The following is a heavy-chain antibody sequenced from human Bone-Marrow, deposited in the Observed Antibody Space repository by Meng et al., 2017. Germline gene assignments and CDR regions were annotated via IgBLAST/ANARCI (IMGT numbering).Heavy chain of an antibody. CDR1: GFTFSSYG. CDR3: ARSYSYGYAFVGY. Sequence: GESLKISCAASGFTFSSYGMHWVRQAPGKGLEWVAVIWYDGSNKYYADSVKGRFTISRDNSKNTLYLQMNSLRAEDTAVYYCARSYSYGYAFVGYWGHGTLVTVSS. V-gene: IGHV3-33*01. J-gene: IGHJ4*01. CDR2: IWYDGSNK. D-gene: IGHD5-18*01.